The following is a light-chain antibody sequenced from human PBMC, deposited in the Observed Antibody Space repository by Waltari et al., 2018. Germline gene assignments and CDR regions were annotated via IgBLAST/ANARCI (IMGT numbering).Light chain of an antibody. CDR1: SSDVGAYEY. CDR2: EVN. CDR3: SSYTTIASYV. V-gene: IGLV2-14*01. J-gene: IGLJ1*01. Sequence: QSALTQPASVSASPGQSITISCTGTSSDVGAYEYISWYQQHPGKVPKLIIYEVNNRPSGVSDRFSGPKFDNTASLTISGLQPEDEADYYCSSYTTIASYVFGTGTKVTVL.